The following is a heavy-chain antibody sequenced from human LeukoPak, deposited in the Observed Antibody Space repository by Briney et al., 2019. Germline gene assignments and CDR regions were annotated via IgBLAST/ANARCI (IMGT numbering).Heavy chain of an antibody. Sequence: PGGSLRLSCAASGFTFSSYGMHWVRQAPGKGLEWVAFIRYDGSNKYYADSVKGRFNISRDNSKNTLYLQMNSLRAEDTAVYYCAKRPPSVTTVTPFDYWGQGTLVTVSS. J-gene: IGHJ4*02. CDR3: AKRPPSVTTVTPFDY. V-gene: IGHV3-30*02. CDR2: IRYDGSNK. CDR1: GFTFSSYG. D-gene: IGHD4-17*01.